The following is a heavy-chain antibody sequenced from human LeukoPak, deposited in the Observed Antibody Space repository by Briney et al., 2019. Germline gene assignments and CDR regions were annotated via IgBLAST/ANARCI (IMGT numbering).Heavy chain of an antibody. V-gene: IGHV4-59*02. J-gene: IGHJ4*02. CDR2: VFYTGST. CDR1: VASVSPYY. CDR3: ARDLGPSRGFDY. Sequence: SETLSLTCTVSVASVSPYYWSWIRQPPGKGLEWIGYVFYTGSTTYNPSLKSRLNISVDTSKSQFSLKLNSVTAADTAVYYCARDLGPSRGFDYWGRGTLVTVSS. D-gene: IGHD3-10*01.